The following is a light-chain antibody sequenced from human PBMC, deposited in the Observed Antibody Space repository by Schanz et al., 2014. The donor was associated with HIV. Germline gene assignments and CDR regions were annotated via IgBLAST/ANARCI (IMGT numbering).Light chain of an antibody. J-gene: IGKJ1*01. CDR2: GAS. Sequence: EIVLTQSPGTLSLSPGERATLSCRASQSSSTYLAWYQHKPGQAPRLLIYGASTRATGIPDRFRGSGSGTDFTLTITRLEPEDFAVYYCQHYGSSRWTFGQGTKVEIK. CDR1: QSSSTY. CDR3: QHYGSSRWT. V-gene: IGKV3-20*01.